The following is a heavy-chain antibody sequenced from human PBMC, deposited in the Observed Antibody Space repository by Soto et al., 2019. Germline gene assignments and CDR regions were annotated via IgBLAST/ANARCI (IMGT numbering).Heavy chain of an antibody. CDR3: AARNRRYGDYVFDY. V-gene: IGHV1-58*01. J-gene: IGHJ4*02. Sequence: SVKVSCKASGFTFTSSAVQWVRQARGQRLEWIGWIVVGSGNTNYAQKFQGRVTITRDMSTSTAYMELSSLRSEDTAVYYCAARNRRYGDYVFDYWGQGTLVTVSS. CDR2: IVVGSGNT. D-gene: IGHD4-17*01. CDR1: GFTFTSSA.